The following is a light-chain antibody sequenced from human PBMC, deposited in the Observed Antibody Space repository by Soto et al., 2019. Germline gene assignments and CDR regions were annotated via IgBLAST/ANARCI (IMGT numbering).Light chain of an antibody. V-gene: IGKV3-20*01. CDR3: QQGGGSLSYT. CDR2: GAS. J-gene: IGKJ2*01. CDR1: QSVNSNY. Sequence: EIVLTQSPGTLSLSPGERATLSCRASQSVNSNYLAWYQQKPGQAPRLLSYGASSRATGIPDRFSGSGSGTDFTLTISRLEPEDFAVYYCQQGGGSLSYTFGQGTKLEIK.